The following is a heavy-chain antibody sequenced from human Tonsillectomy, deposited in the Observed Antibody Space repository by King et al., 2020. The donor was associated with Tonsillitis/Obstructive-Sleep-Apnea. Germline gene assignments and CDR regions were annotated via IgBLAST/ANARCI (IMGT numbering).Heavy chain of an antibody. Sequence: VQLVESGGGLVKPGGSLRLSCAASGFTFSNAWMSWVRQAPGKGLEWVGRIKSKTDGGTTDYAAPVKGRFTISRDDSKNTLYLQMNSLKTEDTAVYYCTTTLLPYYYYYMDVWGKGTTVTVSS. CDR1: GFTFSNAW. V-gene: IGHV3-15*01. CDR3: TTTLLPYYYYYMDV. D-gene: IGHD2-21*02. J-gene: IGHJ6*03. CDR2: IKSKTDGGTT.